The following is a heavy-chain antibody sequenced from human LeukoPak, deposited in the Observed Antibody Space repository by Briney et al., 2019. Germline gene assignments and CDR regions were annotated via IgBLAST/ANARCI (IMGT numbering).Heavy chain of an antibody. J-gene: IGHJ5*02. V-gene: IGHV1-2*02. CDR2: MNPSSGDT. CDR3: TRAGYKSGPYSLEWFDP. D-gene: IGHD1-26*01. CDR1: GYIFAGFF. Sequence: GASVKVSCKASGYIFAGFFLHWVRQPPGEGLEWMGWMNPSSGDTEYAQKFQGRVAMTRDTSSSTAYMELSRLRSDDTAVYYCTRAGYKSGPYSLEWFDPWGQGTLVIVSS.